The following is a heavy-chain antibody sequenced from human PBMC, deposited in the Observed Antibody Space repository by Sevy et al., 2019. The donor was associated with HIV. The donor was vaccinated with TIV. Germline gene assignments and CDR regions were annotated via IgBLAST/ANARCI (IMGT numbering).Heavy chain of an antibody. V-gene: IGHV3-30*02. CDR3: VKEGGGEGGDH. D-gene: IGHD2-21*01. Sequence: GSLRLSCAASGFSFSSYGMHWVRQAPGKGLEWMSYIQYDGSNKDYADSVKGRFTISRDNSKNTLYLQMNSLRVDDTAVFYCVKEGGGEGGDHWGQGTLVTVSS. J-gene: IGHJ4*02. CDR2: IQYDGSNK. CDR1: GFSFSSYG.